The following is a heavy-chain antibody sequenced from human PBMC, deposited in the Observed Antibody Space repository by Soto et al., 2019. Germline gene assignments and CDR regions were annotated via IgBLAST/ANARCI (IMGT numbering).Heavy chain of an antibody. CDR2: ISSSSSDT. CDR3: ARDYDFWSGYLSGHFDY. Sequence: QVQLVESGGGLVKPGGSLRLSCAASGFTFSDYFLTWIRQAPGKGLEWVSYISSSSSDTNYAASVKGRFPISRDNAKNSLFLQMNNLRVDDTAVYYCARDYDFWSGYLSGHFDYWGQGTLVTVSS. D-gene: IGHD3-3*01. V-gene: IGHV3-11*06. CDR1: GFTFSDYF. J-gene: IGHJ4*02.